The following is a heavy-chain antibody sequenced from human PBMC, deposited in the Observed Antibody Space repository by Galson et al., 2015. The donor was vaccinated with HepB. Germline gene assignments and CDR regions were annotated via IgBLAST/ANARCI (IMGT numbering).Heavy chain of an antibody. J-gene: IGHJ4*02. D-gene: IGHD3-10*01. Sequence: SVKVSCKASGGTFSSYAISWVRQAPGQGLEWMGGIIPIFGTANYAQKFQGRVTITADESTSTAYMELSSLRSEDTAVYYCAETYGSGSYYMARFDYWGQGTLVTVSS. CDR2: IIPIFGTA. V-gene: IGHV1-69*13. CDR1: GGTFSSYA. CDR3: AETYGSGSYYMARFDY.